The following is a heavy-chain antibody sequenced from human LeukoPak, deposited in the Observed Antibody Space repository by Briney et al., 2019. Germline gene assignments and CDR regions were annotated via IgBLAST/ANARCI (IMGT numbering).Heavy chain of an antibody. J-gene: IGHJ4*02. CDR3: AKDSHITMILVAEWGFDY. Sequence: GGSLRLSCAASGFTFSSYSMNWVRQAPGKGLEWVSAISGSGGNTYYADSVKGRFTISRDNSKNTLYLQMNSLRAEDTAVYYCAKDSHITMILVAEWGFDYWGQGTLVTVSS. V-gene: IGHV3-23*01. CDR2: ISGSGGNT. CDR1: GFTFSSYS. D-gene: IGHD3-22*01.